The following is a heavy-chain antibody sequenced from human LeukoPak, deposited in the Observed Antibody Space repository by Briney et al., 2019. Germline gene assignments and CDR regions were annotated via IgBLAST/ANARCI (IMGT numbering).Heavy chain of an antibody. J-gene: IGHJ3*02. CDR1: GFIVTDAW. CDR2: IKSTASGGTI. CDR3: TTEGYSYGYHSFDI. V-gene: IGHV3-15*01. D-gene: IGHD5-18*01. Sequence: PGGSLRLSCAPSGFIVTDAWMSWVRQAPGKGLEWVGRIKSTASGGTIDYAAPVKGRFTISRDDSENTLYLQMDSLKTEDTAVYYCTTEGYSYGYHSFDIWGQGTMVTVSS.